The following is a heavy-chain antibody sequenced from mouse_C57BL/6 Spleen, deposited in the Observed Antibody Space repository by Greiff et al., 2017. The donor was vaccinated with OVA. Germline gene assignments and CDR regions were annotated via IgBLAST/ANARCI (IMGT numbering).Heavy chain of an antibody. CDR3: ARFDGFYWYFDV. J-gene: IGHJ1*03. V-gene: IGHV1-52*01. CDR2: IDPSDSET. D-gene: IGHD2-3*01. Sequence: QVQLQQPGAELVRPGSSVKLSCKASGYTFTSYWMHWVKQRPIQGLEWIGNIDPSDSETPYNQKFKDKATLTVDKSSSTAYMQLSSLTSEDSAVYYCARFDGFYWYFDVWGTGTTVTVSS. CDR1: GYTFTSYW.